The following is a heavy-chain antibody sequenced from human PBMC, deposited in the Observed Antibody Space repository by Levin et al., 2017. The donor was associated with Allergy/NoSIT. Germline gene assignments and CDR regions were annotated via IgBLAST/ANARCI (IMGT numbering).Heavy chain of an antibody. CDR2: SNNDGSIESI. J-gene: IGHJ5*02. D-gene: IGHD3-10*01. CDR3: VGYIAGGSGRGS. V-gene: IGHV4-61*01. Sequence: SETLSLTCSVSGGSVSSGTYHWSWIRQPPGKGLECIGHSNNDGSIESIHHNPSLGSRATISLDTSKNQFSLTLTSVSAADTSVYYCVGYIAGGSGRGSWGPGTLVTVSS. CDR1: GGSVSSGTYH.